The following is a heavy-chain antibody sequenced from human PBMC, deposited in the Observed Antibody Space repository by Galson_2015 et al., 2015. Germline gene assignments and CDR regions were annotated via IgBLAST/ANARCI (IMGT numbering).Heavy chain of an antibody. CDR1: GSTSTFDDYA. Sequence: SLRLSCAASGSTSTFDDYAMHWVRQAPGKGLEWVSGVTWNSGSIGYADFVKGRFTISRDNAKNSLYLQMNSLRPGDTALYYCAKDISPIIGDFWGELDVWGKGTTVTVSS. CDR2: VTWNSGSI. J-gene: IGHJ6*04. V-gene: IGHV3-9*01. D-gene: IGHD3-3*01. CDR3: AKDISPIIGDFWGELDV.